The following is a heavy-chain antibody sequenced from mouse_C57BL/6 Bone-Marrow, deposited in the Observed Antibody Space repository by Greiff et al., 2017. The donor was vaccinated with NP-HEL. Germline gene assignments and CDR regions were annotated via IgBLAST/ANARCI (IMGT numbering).Heavy chain of an antibody. CDR3: ARGNYSGSSDGYFDV. Sequence: EVQLVESGGGLVKPGGSLKLSCAASGFTFSDYGMHWVRQAPEKGLEWVAYISSGSSTIYYADTVKGRFTISRDNATNTLFLQMTSLRSEDTAMYYCARGNYSGSSDGYFDVWGTGTTVTVSS. J-gene: IGHJ1*03. CDR1: GFTFSDYG. V-gene: IGHV5-17*01. CDR2: ISSGSSTI. D-gene: IGHD1-1*01.